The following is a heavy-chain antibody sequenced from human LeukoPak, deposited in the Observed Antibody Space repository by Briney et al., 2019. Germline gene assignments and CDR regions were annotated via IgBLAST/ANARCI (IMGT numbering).Heavy chain of an antibody. J-gene: IGHJ4*02. CDR3: ARDDSGLDY. D-gene: IGHD6-19*01. V-gene: IGHV3-72*01. Sequence: PGGSLRLSCAASGFTFSNHYMDWVRQAPGKGLEWVGRTRNKANSYTTEYAASVKGRFTISRDDSKNSLYLQMNSLKTEDTAVYYCARDDSGLDYWGQGTLVTVSS. CDR2: TRNKANSYTT. CDR1: GFTFSNHY.